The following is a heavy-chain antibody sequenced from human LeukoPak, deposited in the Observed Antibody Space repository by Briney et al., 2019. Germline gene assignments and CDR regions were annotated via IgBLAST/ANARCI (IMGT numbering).Heavy chain of an antibody. D-gene: IGHD6-19*01. J-gene: IGHJ4*02. V-gene: IGHV3-21*01. Sequence: GGSLRLSCAASGFTFSTYTMNWVRQAPGKGLEWVSSISTSSSYIYYADAVKGRFTISRDNAKNSLYLQMNSLRAEDTAVYYCARVGIGVADYFDYWGQGSLVTVSS. CDR3: ARVGIGVADYFDY. CDR2: ISTSSSYI. CDR1: GFTFSTYT.